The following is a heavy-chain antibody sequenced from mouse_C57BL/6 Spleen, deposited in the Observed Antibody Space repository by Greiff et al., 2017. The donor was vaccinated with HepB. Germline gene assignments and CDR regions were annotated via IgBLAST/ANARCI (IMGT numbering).Heavy chain of an antibody. Sequence: EVKLQESGPELVKPGASVKMSCKASGYTFTDYNMHWVKQSHGKSLEWIGYINPNNGGTSYNQKFKGKATLTVNKSSSTAYMELRSLTSEDSAVYYCARRAGSSGDYYAMDYWGQGTSVTVSS. D-gene: IGHD1-1*01. CDR1: GYTFTDYN. J-gene: IGHJ4*01. V-gene: IGHV1-22*01. CDR3: ARRAGSSGDYYAMDY. CDR2: INPNNGGT.